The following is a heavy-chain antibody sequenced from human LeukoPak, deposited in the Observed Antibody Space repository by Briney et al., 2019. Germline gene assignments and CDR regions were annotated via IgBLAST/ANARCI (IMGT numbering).Heavy chain of an antibody. Sequence: ASVKVSCKASGYTFTSYGISWVRQPPGQGLEWMGWISAYNGNTNYAQKLQGRVTMTTDTSTSTAYMELRSLRSDDTAVYYCARASYGSGGYYFAYWAQETLVTVSS. V-gene: IGHV1-18*01. CDR3: ARASYGSGGYYFAY. CDR1: GYTFTSYG. J-gene: IGHJ4*02. D-gene: IGHD3-22*01. CDR2: ISAYNGNT.